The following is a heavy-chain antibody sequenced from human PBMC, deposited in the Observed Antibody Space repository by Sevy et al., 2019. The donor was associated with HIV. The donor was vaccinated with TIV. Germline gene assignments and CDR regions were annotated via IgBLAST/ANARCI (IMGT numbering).Heavy chain of an antibody. Sequence: SETLSLTCSVSGGSISNYYWSWIRQPPGKGLEWIGYINYSGSTNYNPSLKSRVTISVDTSKNQFSLKLSSVTAADTAVYYCARESIAVSGDFDYWGQGTLVTVSS. CDR3: ARESIAVSGDFDY. D-gene: IGHD6-19*01. V-gene: IGHV4-59*01. J-gene: IGHJ4*02. CDR2: INYSGST. CDR1: GGSISNYY.